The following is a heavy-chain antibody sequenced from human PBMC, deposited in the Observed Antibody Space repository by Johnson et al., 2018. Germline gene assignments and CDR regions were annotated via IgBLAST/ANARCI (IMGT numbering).Heavy chain of an antibody. Sequence: LVESGAEVKEPGASVKVSCKASGYSFTSHAMNWVRQAPGQRLEWMGWINIGNGNTKYSQKFQGRVTITRDTSANTAYMEMKSLASDDTAVYYCARDQSIRRVFGVVISYMGVWGKGTTVIVSS. CDR3: ARDQSIRRVFGVVISYMGV. V-gene: IGHV1-3*04. J-gene: IGHJ6*03. CDR2: INIGNGNT. CDR1: GYSFTSHA. D-gene: IGHD3-3*01.